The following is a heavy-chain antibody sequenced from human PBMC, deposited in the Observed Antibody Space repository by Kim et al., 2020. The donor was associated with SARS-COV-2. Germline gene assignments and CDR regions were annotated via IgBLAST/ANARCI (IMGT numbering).Heavy chain of an antibody. CDR2: INPSGGST. V-gene: IGHV1-46*01. CDR3: ARAEGVVVVPAAIKDNWFDP. Sequence: ASVKVSCKASGYTFTSYYMHWVRQAPGQGLEWMGIINPSGGSTSYAQKFQGRVTMTRDTSTSTVYMELSSLRSEDTAVYYCARAEGVVVVPAAIKDNWFDPWGQGTLVTVSS. CDR1: GYTFTSYY. J-gene: IGHJ5*02. D-gene: IGHD2-2*02.